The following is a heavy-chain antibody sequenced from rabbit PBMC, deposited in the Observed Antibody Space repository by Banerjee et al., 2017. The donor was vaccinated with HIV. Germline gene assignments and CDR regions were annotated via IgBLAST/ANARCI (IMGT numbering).Heavy chain of an antibody. CDR1: GLSFSWTYY. CDR2: IYVGDGNT. D-gene: IGHD6-1*01. V-gene: IGHV1S40*01. CDR3: ARDGYYSYGDTDYPYVTGSFNL. J-gene: IGHJ4*01. Sequence: QSLEESGGDLVKPGASLTLTCTASGLSFSWTYYMCWVRQAPGKGLEWVACIYVGDGNTYYANWVNGRFTISRSTSLNTVTLKMTSLTAADTATYFCARDGYYSYGDTDYPYVTGSFNLWGPGTLVTVS.